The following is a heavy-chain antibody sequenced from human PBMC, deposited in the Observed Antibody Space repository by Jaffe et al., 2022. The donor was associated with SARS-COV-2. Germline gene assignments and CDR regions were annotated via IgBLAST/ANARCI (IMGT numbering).Heavy chain of an antibody. D-gene: IGHD5-18*01. CDR2: ISGSGGST. V-gene: IGHV3-23*01. Sequence: EVQLLESGGGLVQPGGSLRLSCAASGFTFSSYAMSWVRQAPGKGLEWVSAISGSGGSTYYADSVKGRFTISRDNSKNTLYLQMNSLRAEDTAVYYCAKVGPGSGQQLWGPPQEFDYWGQGTLVTVSS. CDR3: AKVGPGSGQQLWGPPQEFDY. CDR1: GFTFSSYA. J-gene: IGHJ4*02.